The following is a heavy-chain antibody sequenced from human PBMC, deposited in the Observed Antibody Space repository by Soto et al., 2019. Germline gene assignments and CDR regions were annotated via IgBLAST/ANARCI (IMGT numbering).Heavy chain of an antibody. J-gene: IGHJ6*02. V-gene: IGHV1-69*12. CDR1: GGTFSSYA. CDR3: ARGGHKQLVRYYYYYGMDV. CDR2: IIPIFGTA. D-gene: IGHD6-6*01. Sequence: QDQLVQSGAEVKKPGSSVKVSCKASGGTFSSYAISWVRQAPGQGHEWMGGIIPIFGTANYAQKFQGRVTITADESTSTAYMELSSLRSEDTAVYYCARGGHKQLVRYYYYYGMDVWGQGTTVTVSS.